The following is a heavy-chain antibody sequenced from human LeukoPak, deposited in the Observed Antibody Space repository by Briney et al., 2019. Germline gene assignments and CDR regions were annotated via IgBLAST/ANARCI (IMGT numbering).Heavy chain of an antibody. CDR1: GFIFSSYA. Sequence: PGGSLRLSCSASGFIFSSYAMHWVRQAPGKGLEYVSSISSNGITTYYADPVKGRFTISRDNSKNTLYLQMNSLRAEDTAVYYCARVFRPGGNWNGADYWGQGTLVSVSS. V-gene: IGHV3-64*04. J-gene: IGHJ4*02. D-gene: IGHD1-20*01. CDR2: ISSNGITT. CDR3: ARVFRPGGNWNGADY.